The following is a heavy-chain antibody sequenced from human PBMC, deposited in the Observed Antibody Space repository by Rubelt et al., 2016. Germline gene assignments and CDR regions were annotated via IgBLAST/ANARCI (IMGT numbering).Heavy chain of an antibody. CDR1: GFTVSTNF. J-gene: IGHJ4*02. Sequence: EVQLVESGGGLIQPGGSLRLSCAASGFTVSTNFMNWVRQAPGKGLEWVASIKEDGSEKYYVDSVKGRFTISRENAKNSVYLQMNSLRNEDTAVEYCARERFLDYWGQGTLVTVSS. V-gene: IGHV3-7*03. D-gene: IGHD3-10*01. CDR3: ARERFLDY. CDR2: IKEDGSEK.